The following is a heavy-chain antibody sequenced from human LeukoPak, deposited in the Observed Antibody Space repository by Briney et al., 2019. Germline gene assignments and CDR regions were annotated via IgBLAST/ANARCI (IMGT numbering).Heavy chain of an antibody. CDR1: GGSISSYY. CDR2: IYYSGST. Sequence: SETLSLTCTVSGGSISSYYWSWIRQPPGKGLEWIGYIYYSGSTNYNPSLKSRVTMSVDTSKNQFSLKLSSVTAADTAVYYCARDLPDSSGYYYYFDYWGQGTLVTVSS. J-gene: IGHJ4*02. CDR3: ARDLPDSSGYYYYFDY. V-gene: IGHV4-59*12. D-gene: IGHD3-22*01.